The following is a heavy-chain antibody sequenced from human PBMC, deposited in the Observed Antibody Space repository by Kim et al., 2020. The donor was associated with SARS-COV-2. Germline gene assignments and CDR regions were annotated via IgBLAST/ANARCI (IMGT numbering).Heavy chain of an antibody. CDR3: ASHDYYLPLDAFDI. J-gene: IGHJ3*02. CDR2: IYYSGST. Sequence: SETLSLTCTVSGGSISSSSYYWGWIRQPPGKGLEWIGSIYYSGSTYYNPSLKSRVTISVDTSKNQFSLKLSSVTAADTAVYYCASHDYYLPLDAFDIWGQGTMVTVSS. D-gene: IGHD1-26*01. V-gene: IGHV4-39*07. CDR1: GGSISSSSYY.